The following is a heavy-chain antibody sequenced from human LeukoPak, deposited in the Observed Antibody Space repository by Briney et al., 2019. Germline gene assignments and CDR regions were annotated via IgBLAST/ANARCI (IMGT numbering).Heavy chain of an antibody. V-gene: IGHV1-2*04. Sequence: ASVKVSCKASGYTFTGYYMHWVRQAPGQGLEWMGWINPNSGGTNYAQKFQGWVTMTRDTSISTAYMELSRLRSDDTAVYYCARPGIAAAGDAFDIWGQGTMVTVSS. CDR3: ARPGIAAAGDAFDI. J-gene: IGHJ3*02. CDR1: GYTFTGYY. CDR2: INPNSGGT. D-gene: IGHD6-13*01.